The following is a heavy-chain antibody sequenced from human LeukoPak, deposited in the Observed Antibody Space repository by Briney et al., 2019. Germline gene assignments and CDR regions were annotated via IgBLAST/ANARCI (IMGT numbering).Heavy chain of an antibody. D-gene: IGHD5-18*01. J-gene: IGHJ4*02. CDR2: IYYSGST. CDR3: ARRRYSYGYD. V-gene: IGHV4-34*09. Sequence: SETLSLTCAVYGGSFSGYYWSWIRQPPGKGLEWIGYIYYSGSTYYNPSLKSRVTISVDTSKNQFSLKLSSVTAADTAVYYCARRRYSYGYDWGQGTLVTVSS. CDR1: GGSFSGYY.